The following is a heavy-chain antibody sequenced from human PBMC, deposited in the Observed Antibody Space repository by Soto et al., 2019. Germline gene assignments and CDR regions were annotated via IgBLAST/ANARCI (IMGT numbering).Heavy chain of an antibody. Sequence: GESLKISCKGSGYSFTSYWIGWVRQMPGKGLEWMGIIYPGDSDTRYSPSFQGQVTISADKSISTAYLQWSSLKASDTAMYYCARGGYCSGGSCYSFDYWGQGTLVTAPQ. J-gene: IGHJ4*02. V-gene: IGHV5-51*01. CDR1: GYSFTSYW. D-gene: IGHD2-15*01. CDR3: ARGGYCSGGSCYSFDY. CDR2: IYPGDSDT.